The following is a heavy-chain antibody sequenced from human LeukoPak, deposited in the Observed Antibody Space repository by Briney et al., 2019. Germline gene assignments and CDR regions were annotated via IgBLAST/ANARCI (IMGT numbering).Heavy chain of an antibody. J-gene: IGHJ3*02. D-gene: IGHD6-6*01. V-gene: IGHV3-23*01. CDR1: TFTFNNYA. CDR2: ISGSGGAS. Sequence: GGSLRLSCAASTFTFNNYAMSWVRQAPGKGLEWVSAISGSGGASYYADSVKGRFTMSTDNSKNTLYLQMNSLRAEDTAVYYCAKSYSSSTYDPFDIWGQGTMVTVSS. CDR3: AKSYSSSTYDPFDI.